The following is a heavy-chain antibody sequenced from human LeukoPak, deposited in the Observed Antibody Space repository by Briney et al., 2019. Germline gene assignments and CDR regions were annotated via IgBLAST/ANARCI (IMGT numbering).Heavy chain of an antibody. Sequence: SETLSLTCAVYGGSFSGYYWSWIRQPPGKGLEWIGEINHSGSTNYNPSLKSRVTISVDTSKNQFSLKMSSVTAADTAVYYCARGKAYYSYMDVWGKGTTVTVSS. V-gene: IGHV4-34*01. CDR2: INHSGST. CDR3: ARGKAYYSYMDV. CDR1: GGSFSGYY. J-gene: IGHJ6*03.